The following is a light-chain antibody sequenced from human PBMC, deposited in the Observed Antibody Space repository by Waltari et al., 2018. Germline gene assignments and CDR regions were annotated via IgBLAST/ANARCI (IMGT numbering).Light chain of an antibody. V-gene: IGKV1-9*01. Sequence: IQLTQSPSSLSASVGDRVTITCRASQGIRSYLAWYQQKPGKAPKLLIYAASTLQSGVPSRFSGSGSGTDFTLTISSLQPEDFATYYCHQLNSYPSWTFGQGTKVEIK. CDR2: AAS. J-gene: IGKJ1*01. CDR1: QGIRSY. CDR3: HQLNSYPSWT.